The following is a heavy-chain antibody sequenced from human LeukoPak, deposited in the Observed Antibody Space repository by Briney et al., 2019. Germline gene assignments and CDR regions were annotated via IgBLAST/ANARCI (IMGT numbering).Heavy chain of an antibody. J-gene: IGHJ5*02. CDR3: AREGGYCSGGSCPTDWFDP. D-gene: IGHD2-15*01. CDR2: ISSSSSYI. Sequence: PGGSLRLSCAASGFTFSSYSMNWVRQAPGKGLEWVSSISSSSSYIYYADSVKGRFTISRDNAKNSLYLQMNSLRAEDTAVYYCAREGGYCSGGSCPTDWFDPWGQGTLVTVSS. V-gene: IGHV3-21*01. CDR1: GFTFSSYS.